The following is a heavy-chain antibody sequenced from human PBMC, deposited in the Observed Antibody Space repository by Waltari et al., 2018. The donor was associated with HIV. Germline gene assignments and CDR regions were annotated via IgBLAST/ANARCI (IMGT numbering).Heavy chain of an antibody. D-gene: IGHD3-22*01. CDR1: GYTFTSYG. V-gene: IGHV1-18*01. J-gene: IGHJ4*02. CDR2: ISAYNGNT. CDR3: ARETDYYDSSGLDY. Sequence: QVQLVQSGAEVKKPGASVKVSCKASGYTFTSYGISWVRQTPGQGLEWMGWISAYNGNTNDAQKLQCRVTMTTDTSTSTAYMELRSLRSDDTAVYYCARETDYYDSSGLDYWGQGTLVTVSS.